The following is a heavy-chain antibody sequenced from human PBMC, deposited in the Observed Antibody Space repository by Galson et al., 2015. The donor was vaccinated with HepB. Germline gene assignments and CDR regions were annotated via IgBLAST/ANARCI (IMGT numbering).Heavy chain of an antibody. D-gene: IGHD2-2*03. CDR1: GFTFSSYS. CDR2: ISTSTSYI. J-gene: IGHJ3*02. CDR3: ARDGYCSSTSCSDAFDI. Sequence: SLRLSCAASGFTFSSYSMNWVRQAPGKGLEWVSSISTSTSYIYYADSVKGRFTISRDNAKNSLYLQMNSLRAEDTAVYYCARDGYCSSTSCSDAFDIWGQGTMVTVSS. V-gene: IGHV3-21*01.